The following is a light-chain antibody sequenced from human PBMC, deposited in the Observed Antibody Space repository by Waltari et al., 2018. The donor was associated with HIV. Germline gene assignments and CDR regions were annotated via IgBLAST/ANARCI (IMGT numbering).Light chain of an antibody. J-gene: IGKJ4*01. Sequence: DIQMTQSPSSLSASVGDRVTITCRASQSISDYLNWFQQKRGKAPKLLIYAASSLQSGVPSRFSGSGSGTDFTLTISSLQPEDFATYYCQQSYSTPLTFGGGTKVEIK. CDR2: AAS. V-gene: IGKV1-39*01. CDR1: QSISDY. CDR3: QQSYSTPLT.